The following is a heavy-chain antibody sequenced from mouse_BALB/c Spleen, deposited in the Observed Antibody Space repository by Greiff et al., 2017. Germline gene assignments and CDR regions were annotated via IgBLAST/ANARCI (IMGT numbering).Heavy chain of an antibody. CDR2: IRSKSNNYAT. J-gene: IGHJ2*01. D-gene: IGHD2-1*01. V-gene: IGHV10-1*02. CDR3: VRDGNYVDFDY. CDR1: GFTFNTYA. Sequence: EVKLVESGGGLVQPKGSLKLSCAASGFTFNTYAMNWVRQAPGKGLEWVARIRSKSNNYATYYADSVKDRFTISRDDSQSMLYLQMNNLKTEDTAMYYCVRDGNYVDFDYWGQGTTPTVSS.